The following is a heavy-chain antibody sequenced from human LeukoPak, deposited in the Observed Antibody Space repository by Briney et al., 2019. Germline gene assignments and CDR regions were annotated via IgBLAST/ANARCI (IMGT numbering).Heavy chain of an antibody. V-gene: IGHV3-23*01. CDR1: GFTFSSYA. CDR2: ISGSGGST. CDR3: ARDNRGRITMVRGVTPYD. Sequence: GGSLRLSCAASGFTFSSYAMSWVRQAPGKGLEWVSAISGSGGSTYYADSVKGRFTISRDNSKNTLYLQMNSLRAEDTAVYYCARDNRGRITMVRGVTPYDWGQGTLVTVSS. J-gene: IGHJ4*02. D-gene: IGHD3-10*01.